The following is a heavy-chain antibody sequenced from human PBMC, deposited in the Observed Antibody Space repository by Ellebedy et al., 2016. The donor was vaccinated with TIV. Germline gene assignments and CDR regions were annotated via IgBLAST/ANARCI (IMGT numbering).Heavy chain of an antibody. CDR3: VRLGDKKAWNGDY. Sequence: GESLKISCAASGFTFSSYAMHWVRQAPGKGLEWVAVISNDGSNKYYADSVKGRFTISRDNSKNMLYLQMNSLRAEDTAVYYCVRLGDKKAWNGDYWGQGTLVTVSS. D-gene: IGHD1-1*01. J-gene: IGHJ4*02. CDR1: GFTFSSYA. CDR2: ISNDGSNK. V-gene: IGHV3-30*04.